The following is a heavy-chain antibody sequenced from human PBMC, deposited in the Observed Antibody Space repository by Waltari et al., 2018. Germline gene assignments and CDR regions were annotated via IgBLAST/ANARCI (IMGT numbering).Heavy chain of an antibody. V-gene: IGHV4-38-2*01. D-gene: IGHD4-17*01. CDR3: ARVIGYGDYASGY. J-gene: IGHJ4*02. CDR1: GYSISSGYY. CDR2: IYHSGST. Sequence: QVQLQESGPGLVKPSETLSLTCAVSGYSISSGYYWGWIRQPPGKGLEWIGSIYHSGSTYYNPSLKSRVTISVDTSKNQFSLKLSSVTAADTAVYYCARVIGYGDYASGYWGQGTLVTVSS.